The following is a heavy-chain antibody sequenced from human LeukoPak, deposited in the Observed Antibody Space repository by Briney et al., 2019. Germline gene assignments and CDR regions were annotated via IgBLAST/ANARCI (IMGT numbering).Heavy chain of an antibody. CDR3: ARDRYYYDSSAWFDP. J-gene: IGHJ5*02. CDR1: GGSFSGYY. V-gene: IGHV4-34*01. D-gene: IGHD3-22*01. Sequence: SETLSLTCAVYGGSFSGYYWSWIRQPPGKGLEWIGEINHSGSTYYNPSLKSRVTISVDRSKNQFSLKLSSVTAADTAVYYCARDRYYYDSSAWFDPWGQGTLVTVSS. CDR2: INHSGST.